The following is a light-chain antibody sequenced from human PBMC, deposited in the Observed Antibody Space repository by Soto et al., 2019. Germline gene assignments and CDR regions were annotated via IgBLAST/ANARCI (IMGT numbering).Light chain of an antibody. CDR3: QQYHRYPLT. J-gene: IGKJ4*01. CDR2: KAS. CDR1: QVIDNW. V-gene: IGKV1-5*03. Sequence: DIQMTQSPSTLSASVGDRVTITCRATQVIDNWLAWYQQKPGKAPKVVIYKASRLESGVPSRFSGSGSGTEFTLTISSLEPDDFGTYYCQQYHRYPLTFVGGTKVDIK.